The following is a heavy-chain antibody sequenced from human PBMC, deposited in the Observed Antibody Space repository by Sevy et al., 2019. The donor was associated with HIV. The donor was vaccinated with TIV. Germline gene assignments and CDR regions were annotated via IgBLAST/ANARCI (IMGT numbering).Heavy chain of an antibody. D-gene: IGHD2-15*01. CDR1: GFTFSSYS. CDR2: ISSSSSTI. Sequence: GGSLRLSCAASGFTFSSYSMNWVRQAPGKGLEWVSYISSSSSTIYYADSVKGRFTISRDNAKNSLYLQMNSLRAEDTAVYYCARAGDIVEVVAHYGMDVWGQGTTVTVSS. V-gene: IGHV3-48*01. J-gene: IGHJ6*02. CDR3: ARAGDIVEVVAHYGMDV.